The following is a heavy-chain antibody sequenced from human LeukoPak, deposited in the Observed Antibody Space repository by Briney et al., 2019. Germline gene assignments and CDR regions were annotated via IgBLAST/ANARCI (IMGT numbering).Heavy chain of an antibody. D-gene: IGHD6-19*01. Sequence: PSETLSLTCTVSGYSISSGYYWGWIRQPPGQGLEWIGSIYHSGRTFYNPPLKSRVTISVDTSKNQFSLKLSSVTAADTAVYYCARALGSGSNFDIWGQGTMVTVSS. CDR1: GYSISSGYY. CDR2: IYHSGRT. J-gene: IGHJ3*02. V-gene: IGHV4-38-2*02. CDR3: ARALGSGSNFDI.